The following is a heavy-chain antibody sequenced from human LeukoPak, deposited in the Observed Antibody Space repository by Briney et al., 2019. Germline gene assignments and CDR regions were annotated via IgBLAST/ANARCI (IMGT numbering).Heavy chain of an antibody. CDR1: GFTFSSYS. CDR2: ISSSSSTI. J-gene: IGHJ4*02. D-gene: IGHD3-9*01. CDR3: ARDQEGSDIIPFDY. Sequence: PGGSLRLSCAASGFTFSSYSMNWVCQAPGKGLEWVSYISSSSSTIYYADSVKGRFTISRDNAKNSLYLQMDSLRDEDTAVYYCARDQEGSDIIPFDYWGQGTLVTVSS. V-gene: IGHV3-48*02.